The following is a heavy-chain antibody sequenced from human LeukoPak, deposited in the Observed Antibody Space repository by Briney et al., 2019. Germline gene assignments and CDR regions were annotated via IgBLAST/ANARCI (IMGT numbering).Heavy chain of an antibody. CDR3: AREASGNYHVFDS. CDR1: GCRLTPSL. D-gene: IGHD6-19*01. V-gene: IGHV3-11*04. CDR2: ITNSGRST. J-gene: IGHJ4*02. Sequence: PRGSLRLTCHTPGCRLTPSLISWIRQVPGKGPESVGYITNSGRSTNYADVGKGLFTISRDNAKQSVYLVMTDLTAEDNGVYYCAREASGNYHVFDSWGQGTLVTVSS.